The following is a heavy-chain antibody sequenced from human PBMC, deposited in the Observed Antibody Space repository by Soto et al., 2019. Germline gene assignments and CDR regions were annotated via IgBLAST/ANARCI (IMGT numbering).Heavy chain of an antibody. CDR3: ARVNGGYAGTVAEIYYFDY. J-gene: IGHJ4*02. CDR1: GYTFTGYY. CDR2: INPNSGGT. V-gene: IGHV1-2*02. D-gene: IGHD5-12*01. Sequence: ASVNVSCKASGYTFTGYYMHWVRQAPGQGLEWMGWINPNSGGTNYAQKFQGRVTMTRDTSISTAYMELSRLRSDDTAVYYCARVNGGYAGTVAEIYYFDYWGQGTLVTVSS.